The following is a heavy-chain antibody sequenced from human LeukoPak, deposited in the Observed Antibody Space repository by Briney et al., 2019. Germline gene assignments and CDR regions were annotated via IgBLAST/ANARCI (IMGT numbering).Heavy chain of an antibody. CDR3: VRDYTWVFDY. V-gene: IGHV3-23*01. J-gene: IGHJ4*02. D-gene: IGHD3-16*01. Sequence: GGSLRLSCAASGFTFRDYAMNWVRRGPGKGLEWVSGFSGRDGRPYYADSVKGRFTMSRDNARDSLSLQMNSLRVEDTAVYYCVRDYTWVFDYWGQGALVTVSS. CDR1: GFTFRDYA. CDR2: FSGRDGRP.